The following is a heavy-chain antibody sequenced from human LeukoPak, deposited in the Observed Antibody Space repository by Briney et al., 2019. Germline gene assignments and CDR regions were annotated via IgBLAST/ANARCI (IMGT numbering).Heavy chain of an antibody. Sequence: GASVKVSCMPSGYTFTSYAMHWVRQAPGQRLERMGCINAGNDNTKYSQTFQGRVTITRDTSASTAYMELSSLRSEDTAVYYCARGRRVLLCFGELSPWFDRWGQGTLVTVSS. J-gene: IGHJ5*02. CDR2: INAGNDNT. V-gene: IGHV1-3*01. D-gene: IGHD3-10*01. CDR1: GYTFTSYA. CDR3: ARGRRVLLCFGELSPWFDR.